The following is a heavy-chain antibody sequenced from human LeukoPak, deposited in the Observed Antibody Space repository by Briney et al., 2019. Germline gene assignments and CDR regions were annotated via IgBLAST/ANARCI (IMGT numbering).Heavy chain of an antibody. D-gene: IGHD1-1*01. V-gene: IGHV4-61*02. CDR1: GGSISSGSYY. CDR3: ARGMRRLPHY. Sequence: PSQTLSLTCTVSGGSISSGSYYWSWIRQPAGKGLEWIGRIYTSGSTNYNPSLKSRVTISVDTSKNQFSLKLSSVTAADTAVYYCARGMRRLPHYWGQGTLVTVSS. CDR2: IYTSGST. J-gene: IGHJ4*02.